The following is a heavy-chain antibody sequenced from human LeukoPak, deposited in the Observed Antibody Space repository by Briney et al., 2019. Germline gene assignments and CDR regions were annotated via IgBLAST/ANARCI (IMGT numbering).Heavy chain of an antibody. V-gene: IGHV4-59*08. D-gene: IGHD3-22*01. J-gene: IGHJ3*02. CDR3: ARGPYSYDSSGAFDI. Sequence: SETLSLTCTVSGYSISSYYWSWIRQPPGKGLEWIGYITYSGSTGYNPSLKSRVTISVDTSKNQFSLKLSSVTAADTAVYFCARGPYSYDSSGAFDIWGQGTMVTVSS. CDR2: ITYSGST. CDR1: GYSISSYY.